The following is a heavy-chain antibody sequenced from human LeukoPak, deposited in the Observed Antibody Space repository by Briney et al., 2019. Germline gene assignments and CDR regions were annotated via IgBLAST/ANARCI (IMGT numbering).Heavy chain of an antibody. CDR3: ARGGSYYFYNGMDV. CDR2: IIPILGIA. J-gene: IGHJ6*02. CDR1: GGTFSSYA. D-gene: IGHD1-1*01. Sequence: GSSVKVSCKASGGTFSSYAISWVRQAPGQGLEWMGRIIPILGIANYAQKFQGRVTITADESTSTAYMELSSLRSDDTAVYYCARGGSYYFYNGMDVWGQGTTVTVSS. V-gene: IGHV1-69*04.